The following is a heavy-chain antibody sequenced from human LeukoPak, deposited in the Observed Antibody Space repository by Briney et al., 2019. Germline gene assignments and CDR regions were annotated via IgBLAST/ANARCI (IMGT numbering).Heavy chain of an antibody. V-gene: IGHV3-23*01. CDR2: ISGSGGTT. J-gene: IGHJ4*02. CDR3: AKDPYRASSGLVDY. CDR1: GFTFSNYA. D-gene: IGHD5-12*01. Sequence: GGSLRLSCATSGFTFSNYAVSWVRQAPGKALEWVSSISGSGGTTYYADSVKGRFTISRDNSKNTLYLQMNSLRAEDTAVYYCAKDPYRASSGLVDYWGQGTLVTVSS.